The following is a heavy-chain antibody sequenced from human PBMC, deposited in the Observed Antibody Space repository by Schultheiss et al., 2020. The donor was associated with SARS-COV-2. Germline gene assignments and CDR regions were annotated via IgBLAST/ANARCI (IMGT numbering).Heavy chain of an antibody. D-gene: IGHD1-26*01. CDR3: ARGGGSYYEPRDYYGMDV. V-gene: IGHV4-38-2*01. J-gene: IGHJ6*02. Sequence: SETLSLTCAVSGYSISSGYYWGWIRQPPGKGLEWIGSIYYSGSTYYNPSLKSRVTISVDTSKNQFSLKLSSVTAADTAVYYCARGGGSYYEPRDYYGMDVWGQGTTVTVSS. CDR1: GYSISSGYY. CDR2: IYYSGST.